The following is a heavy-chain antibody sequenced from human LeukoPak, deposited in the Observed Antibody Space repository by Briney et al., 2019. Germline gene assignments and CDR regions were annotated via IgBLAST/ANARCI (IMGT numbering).Heavy chain of an antibody. Sequence: GGPLRLSCAASGLTFSSYSMNWVGQAPRKALEGVSSINILSNYIYYADSVKRRFTISRDNAKNSLYLQMNSLRAEDTAVSYCARDSHSSSWYSEFDYWGQGTLVTVSS. V-gene: IGHV3-21*01. CDR2: INILSNYI. CDR1: GLTFSSYS. J-gene: IGHJ4*02. D-gene: IGHD6-13*01. CDR3: ARDSHSSSWYSEFDY.